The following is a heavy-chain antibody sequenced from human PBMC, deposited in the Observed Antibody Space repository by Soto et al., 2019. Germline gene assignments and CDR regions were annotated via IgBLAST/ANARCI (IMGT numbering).Heavy chain of an antibody. J-gene: IGHJ4*02. CDR2: ISSSSSTI. D-gene: IGHD3-9*01. Sequence: EVQLVESGGGLVQPGGSLRLSCAASGFTFSSYSMNWVRQAPGKGLEWVSYISSSSSTIYYADSVKGRFTISRDNAKNSLYLQMNSLRDEDTAVYYCARRSQGYFDWLPIDYWGQGTLVTVSS. CDR1: GFTFSSYS. CDR3: ARRSQGYFDWLPIDY. V-gene: IGHV3-48*02.